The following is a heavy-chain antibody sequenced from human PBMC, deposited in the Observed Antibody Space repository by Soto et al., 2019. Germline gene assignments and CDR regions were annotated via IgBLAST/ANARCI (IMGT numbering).Heavy chain of an antibody. CDR3: ARVIVEAVAGQYYFDY. J-gene: IGHJ4*02. D-gene: IGHD6-19*01. V-gene: IGHV3-7*01. Sequence: GGSLRLSCAASGFTFSSYWMSWVRQAPGKVLEWVANIKQDGSEKYYVDSVKGRFTISRDNAKNSLYLQMNSLRAEDTAVYYCARVIVEAVAGQYYFDYWGQGT. CDR2: IKQDGSEK. CDR1: GFTFSSYW.